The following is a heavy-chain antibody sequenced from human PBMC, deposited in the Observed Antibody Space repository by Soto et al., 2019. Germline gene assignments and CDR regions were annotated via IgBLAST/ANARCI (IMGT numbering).Heavy chain of an antibody. CDR3: ARVRGLVSPDY. CDR2: ISGSGGTT. D-gene: IGHD3-9*01. CDR1: GYTFISCD. Sequence: GGSLRLSCAASGYTFISCDLSWVRQAPGKGLEWVSAISGSGGTTYYADSVKGRFTISRDSSKNTAYLQMNSLRAEDTAVYYCARVRGLVSPDYWGQGILVTVSS. V-gene: IGHV3-23*01. J-gene: IGHJ4*02.